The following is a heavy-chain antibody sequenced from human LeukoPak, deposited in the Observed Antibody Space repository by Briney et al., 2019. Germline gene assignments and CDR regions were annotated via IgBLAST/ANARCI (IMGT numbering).Heavy chain of an antibody. CDR2: ISGSGGST. V-gene: IGHV3-23*01. Sequence: PGGSLRLSCAASGFTLSSYAMSWVRQAPGKGLEWVSAISGSGGSTYYADSVKGRFTISRDNSKNTLYLQMNSLRAEDTAVYYCAKAIVAMGHAFDIWGQGTMVTVSS. CDR3: AKAIVAMGHAFDI. D-gene: IGHD5-12*01. CDR1: GFTLSSYA. J-gene: IGHJ3*02.